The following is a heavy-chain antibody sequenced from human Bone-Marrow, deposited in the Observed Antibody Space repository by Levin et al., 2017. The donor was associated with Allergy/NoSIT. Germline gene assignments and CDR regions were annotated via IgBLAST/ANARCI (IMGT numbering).Heavy chain of an antibody. V-gene: IGHV3-30*04. D-gene: IGHD1-26*01. CDR1: GFIFSSYA. CDR3: ARRGGEHQISGNYYFDN. J-gene: IGHJ4*02. Sequence: GESLKISCAASGFIFSSYAMHWVRQSPGKGLEWVSVTSYDGSNKYYADSVKGRFTISRDNSKNTLYLQMNSLTTEDTAVYYCARRGGEHQISGNYYFDNWGQGTLVTVSS. CDR2: TSYDGSNK.